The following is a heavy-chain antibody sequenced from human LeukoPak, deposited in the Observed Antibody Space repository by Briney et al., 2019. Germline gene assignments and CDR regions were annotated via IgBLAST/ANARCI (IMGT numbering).Heavy chain of an antibody. CDR3: ARGTTVVTPNYFDY. CDR1: GSSISSYY. CDR2: IYYSGST. Sequence: PSETLSLTCTVSGSSISSYYWSWIRQPPGKGLEWIGYIYYSGSTNYNPSLKSRVTISVDTSKNQFSLKLSSVTAADTAVYYCARGTTVVTPNYFDYWGQGTLVTVSS. V-gene: IGHV4-59*12. D-gene: IGHD4-23*01. J-gene: IGHJ4*02.